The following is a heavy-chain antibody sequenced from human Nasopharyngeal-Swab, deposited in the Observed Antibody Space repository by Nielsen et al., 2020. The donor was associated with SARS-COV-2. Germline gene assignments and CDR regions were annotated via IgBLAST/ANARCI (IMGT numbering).Heavy chain of an antibody. D-gene: IGHD1-26*01. CDR3: ARGTQGGSRRPYYFDY. Sequence: RQAPGKGLEWIGEINHSGSTNYNPSLKSRVTISVDTSKNQFSLKLSSVTAADTAVYYCARGTQGGSRRPYYFDYWGQGTLVTVSS. J-gene: IGHJ4*02. CDR2: INHSGST. V-gene: IGHV4-34*01.